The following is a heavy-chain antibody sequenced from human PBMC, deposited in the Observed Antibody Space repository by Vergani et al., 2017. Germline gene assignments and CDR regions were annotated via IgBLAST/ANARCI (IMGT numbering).Heavy chain of an antibody. CDR1: EFTFSNYA. V-gene: IGHV3-23*04. D-gene: IGHD5-24*01. J-gene: IGHJ4*02. Sequence: EVQLVESGGGLVKPGGSLRLSCAASEFTFSNYAMNWVRQAPGKGLEWVSGISGRGVSAYYTDSVKGRFTISRDNSKNMLYLQMNSLRVEDTAVYYCAKDLGAKRWLQYLFDYWGQGTLVTVSS. CDR3: AKDLGAKRWLQYLFDY. CDR2: ISGRGVSA.